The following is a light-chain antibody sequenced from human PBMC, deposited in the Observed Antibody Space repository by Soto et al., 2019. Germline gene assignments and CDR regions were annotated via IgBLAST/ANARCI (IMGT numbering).Light chain of an antibody. CDR3: LQYNDWPWT. Sequence: DIVMTQSPASLSVSPGERATLSCRASRGVGTDLAWYQQKPGQAPRLLIYGISTRATAIPARFSGSGSGTDFTLTISSLQSEDFAVYYCLQYNDWPWTFGQGTKVDIK. CDR2: GIS. J-gene: IGKJ1*01. V-gene: IGKV3-15*01. CDR1: RGVGTD.